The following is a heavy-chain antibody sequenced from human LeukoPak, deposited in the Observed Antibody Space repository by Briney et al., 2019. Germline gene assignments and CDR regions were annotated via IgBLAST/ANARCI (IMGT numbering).Heavy chain of an antibody. V-gene: IGHV3-20*04. D-gene: IGHD4-11*01. CDR2: INWNGGST. CDR1: GFTFDDYG. CDR3: AKVASNYDFDY. Sequence: GGSLRLSCAASGFTFDDYGMTWVRQTPGKGLEWVSGINWNGGSTGYADSVKGRFTISRDNANNSLYLQMNSLRAEDTALYYCAKVASNYDFDYWGQGTLVTVSS. J-gene: IGHJ4*02.